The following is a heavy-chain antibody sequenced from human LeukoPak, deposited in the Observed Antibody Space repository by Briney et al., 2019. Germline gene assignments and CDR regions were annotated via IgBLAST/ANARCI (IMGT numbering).Heavy chain of an antibody. D-gene: IGHD3-10*01. Sequence: PSETLSLTCTVSGGSISSYYWSWIRQPPGKGLEWIGYIYYSGSTNYNPSLKSRVTISVVTSKNQFSLKLSSVTAADTAVYYCARSRFGEFHDYWGQGTLVTVSS. V-gene: IGHV4-59*01. CDR2: IYYSGST. J-gene: IGHJ4*02. CDR1: GGSISSYY. CDR3: ARSRFGEFHDY.